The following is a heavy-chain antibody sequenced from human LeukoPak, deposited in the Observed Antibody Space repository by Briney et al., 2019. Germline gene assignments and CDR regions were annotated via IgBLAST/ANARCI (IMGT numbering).Heavy chain of an antibody. Sequence: GGSLRLSCAASGFTFSNYAMSWVRQAPAKGLEWVSALSSSGGDTFYADSVKGRFTISRDTSKNALYLQMNSLRDEDTAVYYCAKGDSYYDLLTCFDFWGPGTLVTVSS. CDR2: LSSSGGDT. CDR3: AKGDSYYDLLTCFDF. J-gene: IGHJ4*02. D-gene: IGHD3-9*01. CDR1: GFTFSNYA. V-gene: IGHV3-23*01.